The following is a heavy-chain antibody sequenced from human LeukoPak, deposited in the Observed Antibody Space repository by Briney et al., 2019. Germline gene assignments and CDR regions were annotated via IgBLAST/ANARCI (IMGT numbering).Heavy chain of an antibody. D-gene: IGHD6-19*01. Sequence: GGSLRLSCAASGFTFSSYWMHWVRQAPGKGLVWVSRINSDGSSTSYADSVKGRFTISRDNAKNTLYLQMNSLRAEDTALYYCAKDIGRQWLVDYFDYWGQGTLVTVSS. CDR3: AKDIGRQWLVDYFDY. V-gene: IGHV3-74*01. J-gene: IGHJ4*02. CDR1: GFTFSSYW. CDR2: INSDGSST.